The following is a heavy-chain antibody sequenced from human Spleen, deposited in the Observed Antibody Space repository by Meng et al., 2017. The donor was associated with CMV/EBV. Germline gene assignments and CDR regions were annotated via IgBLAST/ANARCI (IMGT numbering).Heavy chain of an antibody. V-gene: IGHV3-30*04. CDR1: GFNFTRSG. D-gene: IGHD5-12*01. Sequence: CAASGFNFTRSGLHWVRQAPGKALEWLAVVSFDGTNIFYADSVKGRFTISRDNSKNTLFLQMNNVRVEDTAVYYCARVDTAYDFPFDYWGQGTLVTVSS. CDR2: VSFDGTNI. J-gene: IGHJ4*02. CDR3: ARVDTAYDFPFDY.